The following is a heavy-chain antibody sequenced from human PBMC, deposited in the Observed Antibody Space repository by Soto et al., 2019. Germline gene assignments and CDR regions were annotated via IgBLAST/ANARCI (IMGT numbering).Heavy chain of an antibody. V-gene: IGHV1-18*04. CDR1: GYTFTSYD. J-gene: IGHJ1*01. D-gene: IGHD4-17*01. CDR3: AMDYGDRPEYFKH. Sequence: VQLGQSGPDLKRPGASMKVSCKASGYTFTSYDISWVRQAPGQGLEWMAWISPLKGRTQYSQKAQGRVTLSTDTSSNTAYMEMTTLRVDDTAVNYCAMDYGDRPEYFKHWGQGTLVTVS. CDR2: ISPLKGRT.